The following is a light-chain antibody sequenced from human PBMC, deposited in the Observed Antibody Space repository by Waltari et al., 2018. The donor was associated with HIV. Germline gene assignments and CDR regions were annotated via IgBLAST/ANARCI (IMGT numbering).Light chain of an antibody. J-gene: IGLJ2*01. CDR2: QDV. CDR1: ALPKQY. CDR3: QSADSSGSYVI. Sequence: SYELTQPPSVSVSPGQTARITCSGDALPKQYAYWYQQKPGQAPVLIIYQDVKRPSGIPERFSGSSSGTTLTLTISGGQAEDEADYYCQSADSSGSYVIFGGGTKLTVL. V-gene: IGLV3-25*03.